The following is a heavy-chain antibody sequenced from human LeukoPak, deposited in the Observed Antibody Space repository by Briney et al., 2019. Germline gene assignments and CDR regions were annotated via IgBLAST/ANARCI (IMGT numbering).Heavy chain of an antibody. CDR3: ARDYRDAFDI. Sequence: SETLSLTCTVSGGSISSYYWSWIRQPPGEGLEWIGYIYYSGSTNYNPSLKSRVTISVDTSKNQFSLKLSSVTAADTAVYYCARDYRDAFDIWGQGTMVTVSS. J-gene: IGHJ3*02. CDR2: IYYSGST. V-gene: IGHV4-59*12. D-gene: IGHD1-14*01. CDR1: GGSISSYY.